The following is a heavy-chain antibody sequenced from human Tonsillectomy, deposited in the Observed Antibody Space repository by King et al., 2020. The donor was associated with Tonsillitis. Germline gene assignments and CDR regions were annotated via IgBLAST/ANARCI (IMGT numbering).Heavy chain of an antibody. J-gene: IGHJ6*02. D-gene: IGHD3-10*01. V-gene: IGHV3-30*18. CDR2: ISYDGSDK. CDR1: GFTFSSHG. CDR3: AKSKLWFGKLLDISGSMEV. Sequence: VQLVESGGGVVQPGRSLRLSCAASGFTFSSHGMHWVRQAPGKGLEWVAVISYDGSDKYYADSVKGRFTISRDNSKNTLYLQMNSLRAEETAVYYCAKSKLWFGKLLDISGSMEVWGQGTTVTVSS.